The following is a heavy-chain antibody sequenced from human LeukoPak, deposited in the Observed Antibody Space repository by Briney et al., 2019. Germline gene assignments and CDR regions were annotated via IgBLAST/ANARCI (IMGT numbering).Heavy chain of an antibody. CDR2: INHSGGT. J-gene: IGHJ4*02. D-gene: IGHD3-3*01. V-gene: IGHV4-34*01. CDR1: GGSFSGYS. Sequence: PSETLSLTCAAYGGSFSGYSWSWIRQPPGKGLEWIGEINHSGGTNYNPSVKSRVTISVDTSKNQFSLKLSSVTAADTAVYYCARELVDYDFWSGYYPKYYFDYWGQGTLVTVSS. CDR3: ARELVDYDFWSGYYPKYYFDY.